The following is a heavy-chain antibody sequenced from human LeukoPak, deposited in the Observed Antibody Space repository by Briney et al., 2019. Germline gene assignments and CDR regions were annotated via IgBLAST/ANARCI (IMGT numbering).Heavy chain of an antibody. CDR1: GGTFSSYA. CDR2: IIPIFGTA. D-gene: IGHD6-19*01. CDR3: ARDRSAGSGWSNLDY. J-gene: IGHJ4*02. V-gene: IGHV1-69*13. Sequence: ASVKVSCKASGGTFSSYAISWVRQAPGQGLEWMGGIIPIFGTANYAQKFQGRVTITADESTSTAYMELSSLRSEDTAVYYCARDRSAGSGWSNLDYWGQGTLVTVSP.